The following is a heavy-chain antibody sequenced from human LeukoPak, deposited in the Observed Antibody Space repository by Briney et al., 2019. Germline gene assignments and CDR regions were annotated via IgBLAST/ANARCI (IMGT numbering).Heavy chain of an antibody. CDR2: IYYSGST. J-gene: IGHJ3*02. Sequence: SETLSLTCTVSGGSISSYYWSWIRQPPGKGLEWIGYIYYSGSTNYNPSLKSRVTMSVDTSKNQFSLKLSSVTAADTAVYYCARDRGEWVATGGGYAFDIWGQGTMVTVSS. CDR1: GGSISSYY. CDR3: ARDRGEWVATGGGYAFDI. V-gene: IGHV4-59*12. D-gene: IGHD2-15*01.